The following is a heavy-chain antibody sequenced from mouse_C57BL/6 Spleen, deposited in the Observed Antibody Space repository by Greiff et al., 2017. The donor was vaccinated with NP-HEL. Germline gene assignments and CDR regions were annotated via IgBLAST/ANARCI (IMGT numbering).Heavy chain of an antibody. Sequence: QVQLKQSGAELMKPGASVKLSCKATGYTFTGYWIEWVKQRPGHGLEWIGEILPGSGSTNYNEKFKGKATFTADTSSNTAYMQLSSLTTEDSAIYYCARMAYYYGSSYRAMDYWGQGTSVTVSS. CDR1: GYTFTGYW. V-gene: IGHV1-9*01. CDR2: ILPGSGST. D-gene: IGHD1-1*01. CDR3: ARMAYYYGSSYRAMDY. J-gene: IGHJ4*01.